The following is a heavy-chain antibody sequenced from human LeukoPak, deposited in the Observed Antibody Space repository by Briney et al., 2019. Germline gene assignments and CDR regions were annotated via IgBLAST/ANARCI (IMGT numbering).Heavy chain of an antibody. CDR1: VYTFTSYD. CDR2: MNPNSGNT. V-gene: IGHV1-8*01. D-gene: IGHD2-2*01. Sequence: ASVKVSCKPSVYTFTSYDTNWVRQAIGQGLEWMGWMNPNSGNTGYAQKFQGRVTMTRNTSISTAYMELSSLRSEDTAVYYCARLGYCSSTSCLRLDYWGQGTLVTVSS. CDR3: ARLGYCSSTSCLRLDY. J-gene: IGHJ4*02.